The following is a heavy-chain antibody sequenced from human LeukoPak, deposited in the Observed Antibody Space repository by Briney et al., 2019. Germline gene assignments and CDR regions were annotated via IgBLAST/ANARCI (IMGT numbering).Heavy chain of an antibody. CDR3: ARDLRGPTGGYFDY. D-gene: IGHD4-23*01. J-gene: IGHJ4*02. CDR1: GGSISSSSYY. V-gene: IGHV4-61*02. CDR2: IYTSGST. Sequence: SETLSLTCTVSGGSISSSSYYWSWIRQPAGKGLEWIGRIYTSGSTNYNPSLKSRVTMSVDTSKNQFSLKLSSVTAADTAVYYCARDLRGPTGGYFDYWGQGTLVTVSS.